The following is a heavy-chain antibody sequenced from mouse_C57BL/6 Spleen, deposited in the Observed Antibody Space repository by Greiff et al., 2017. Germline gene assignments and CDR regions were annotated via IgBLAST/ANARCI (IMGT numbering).Heavy chain of an antibody. V-gene: IGHV1-69*01. D-gene: IGHD1-1*01. CDR2: IDPSDSYT. J-gene: IGHJ4*01. CDR1: GYTFTSYW. CDR3: ARSPHYYGSSYAMDY. Sequence: QVQLQQPGAELVMPGASVKLSCKASGYTFTSYWMHWVKQRPGQGLEWIGEIDPSDSYTNYNQKFNGKSTLTVDKSSSTAYMQLSSLTSEDSAVYYCARSPHYYGSSYAMDYWGQGTSVTVAS.